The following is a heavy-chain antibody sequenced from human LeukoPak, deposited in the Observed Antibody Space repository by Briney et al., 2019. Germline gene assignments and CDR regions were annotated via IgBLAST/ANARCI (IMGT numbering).Heavy chain of an antibody. Sequence: GGSLRLSCAASGFTFSRYAMTWVRQGPGKGLEWVSTISGTGGTAYYADSVKGRFTISRDNSRNTLYLQMNSLRAEDTAAYYCAREVWRYDSSGSDAVDIWGQGTMVTVSS. CDR3: AREVWRYDSSGSDAVDI. V-gene: IGHV3-23*01. D-gene: IGHD3-22*01. CDR2: ISGTGGTA. J-gene: IGHJ3*02. CDR1: GFTFSRYA.